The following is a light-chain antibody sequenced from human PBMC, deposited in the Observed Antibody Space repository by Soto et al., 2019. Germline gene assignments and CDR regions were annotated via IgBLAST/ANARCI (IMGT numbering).Light chain of an antibody. J-gene: IGKJ1*01. CDR1: QSISSW. V-gene: IGKV1-5*01. CDR3: QQYNSYSLT. CDR2: DAS. Sequence: DIPMTQSPSTLSASVGDRVTITCRASQSISSWLAWYQQKPGKAPKPLIYDASSLESGVPSRFSGSGSGTEFTLTISSLQPDDFATYYCQQYNSYSLTFGQGTKVEIK.